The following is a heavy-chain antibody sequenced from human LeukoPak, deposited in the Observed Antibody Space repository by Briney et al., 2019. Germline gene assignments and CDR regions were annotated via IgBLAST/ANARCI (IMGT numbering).Heavy chain of an antibody. Sequence: GGSLRLSCAASGFTFDTYAMHWVRQAPGKGLEWVSLISGDGSSTYYADSVKGRFTISRDNSKNSLYLQMNSLRTEDTALYYCATPPYNSGWRLGDYWGQGTLVTVSS. CDR3: ATPPYNSGWRLGDY. D-gene: IGHD6-19*01. CDR2: ISGDGSST. CDR1: GFTFDTYA. J-gene: IGHJ4*02. V-gene: IGHV3-43*02.